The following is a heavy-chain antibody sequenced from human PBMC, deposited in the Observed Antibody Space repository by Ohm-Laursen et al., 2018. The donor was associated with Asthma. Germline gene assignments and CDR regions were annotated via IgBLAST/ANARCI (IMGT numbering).Heavy chain of an antibody. J-gene: IGHJ1*01. Sequence: SLRLSCTASGFTFSSYDMHWVRQATGKGLEWVSAIGAAGDPYYPGSVKGRFTISRENAKNSLYLQMNSLRAEDTALYYCARIGPEWELPGREYSLHHWGEGTLVTVSS. CDR2: IGAAGDP. CDR3: ARIGPEWELPGREYSLHH. CDR1: GFTFSSYD. D-gene: IGHD1-26*01. V-gene: IGHV3-13*05.